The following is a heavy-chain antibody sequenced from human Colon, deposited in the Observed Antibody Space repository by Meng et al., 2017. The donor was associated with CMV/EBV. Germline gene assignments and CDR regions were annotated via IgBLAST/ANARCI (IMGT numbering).Heavy chain of an antibody. Sequence: LTDYYMHWVRQAPGQGLEWMGWINPNSGATKYAQKFQGRVTMTRDTSISTAYMEVSSLRSNDTAVYYCARDPFLRGEYTSSWYPREWGQGTLVTSPQ. CDR3: ARDPFLRGEYTSSWYPRE. CDR2: INPNSGAT. D-gene: IGHD6-13*01. V-gene: IGHV1-2*02. J-gene: IGHJ4*02. CDR1: LTDYY.